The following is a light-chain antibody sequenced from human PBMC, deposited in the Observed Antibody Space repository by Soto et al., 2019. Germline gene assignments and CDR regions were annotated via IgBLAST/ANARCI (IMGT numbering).Light chain of an antibody. V-gene: IGLV1-44*01. J-gene: IGLJ2*01. Sequence: QSELTQPPSASGTPGQGVTISCSGGSSNIGVNTVNWYQQLPGMAPKLLIHTNNQRPSGVPDRFSGSKSGTSASLAISRLQAEDEADYYCQSYDSSLSALVVFGGGTKLTVL. CDR1: SSNIGVNT. CDR3: QSYDSSLSALVV. CDR2: TNN.